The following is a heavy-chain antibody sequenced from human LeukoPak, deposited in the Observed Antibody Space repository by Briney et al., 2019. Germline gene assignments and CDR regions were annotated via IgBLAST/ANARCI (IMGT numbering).Heavy chain of an antibody. Sequence: SETLSLTCTVSGGSISSYYWSWIRQPPGEGLEWIGYIYYSGSTNYNPSLKSRVTISVDTSKNQFSLKLSSVTAADTAVYYCAKRSSSSDWYFDLWGRGTLVTFSS. V-gene: IGHV4-59*01. CDR1: GGSISSYY. CDR2: IYYSGST. J-gene: IGHJ2*01. CDR3: AKRSSSSDWYFDL. D-gene: IGHD6-6*01.